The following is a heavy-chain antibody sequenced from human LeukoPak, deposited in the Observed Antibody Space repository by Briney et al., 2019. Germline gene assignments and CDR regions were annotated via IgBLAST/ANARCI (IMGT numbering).Heavy chain of an antibody. J-gene: IGHJ3*02. CDR1: GGSISSYY. Sequence: SETLSLTCTVSGGSISSYYWSWIRQPPGKGLEWIGYIYYSGSTNYNPSLKSRVTISVDTSNNHFSLRLSSVTAADTAVYYCARTRGSGYYYVWDAFDIWGQGTMVTVSS. CDR3: ARTRGSGYYYVWDAFDI. CDR2: IYYSGST. D-gene: IGHD3-22*01. V-gene: IGHV4-59*01.